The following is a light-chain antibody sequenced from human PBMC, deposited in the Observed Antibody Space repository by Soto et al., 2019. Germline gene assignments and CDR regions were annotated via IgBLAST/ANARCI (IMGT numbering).Light chain of an antibody. CDR2: KAS. CDR1: QTISSW. V-gene: IGKV1-5*03. J-gene: IGKJ1*01. CDR3: QHYNSYSEA. Sequence: DIQMTQSPSTVSRSGGDRVTITCRASQTISSWLAWYQQKPGKAPKLLIYKASTLKSGVPSRFSGSGSGTEFTLTISSLQPDDFATYYCQHYNSYSEAFGQGTKVDIK.